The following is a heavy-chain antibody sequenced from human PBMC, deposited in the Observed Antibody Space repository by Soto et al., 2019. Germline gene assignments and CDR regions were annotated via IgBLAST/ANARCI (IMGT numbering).Heavy chain of an antibody. J-gene: IGHJ4*02. CDR3: AKDRQHDGRWPFDL. Sequence: EVRLLESGGGLVQPGGSLRLSCAASGFTFSTYTMSWVRQAPGKGLEWVSGILSNGGGKTYAESVKGRFTISRDNSNNILYLQMNNLRVEDTAIYYCAKDRQHDGRWPFDLWGQGTLLTVSS. V-gene: IGHV3-23*01. CDR1: GFTFSTYT. D-gene: IGHD2-8*01. CDR2: ILSNGGGK.